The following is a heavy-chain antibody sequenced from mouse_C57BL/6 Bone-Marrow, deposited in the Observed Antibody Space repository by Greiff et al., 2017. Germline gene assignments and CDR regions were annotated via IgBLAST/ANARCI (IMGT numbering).Heavy chain of an antibody. D-gene: IGHD4-1*01. CDR1: GFTFSSYA. J-gene: IGHJ1*03. V-gene: IGHV5-4*01. Sequence: EVQVVESGGGLVKPGGSLKLSCAASGFTFSSYAMSWVRQTPEKRLEWVATISDGGSYTYYPDNVKGRFTISRDNAKNNLYLQMSHLKSEDTAMYYCARDWDPYWYFDVWGTGTTVTVSS. CDR3: ARDWDPYWYFDV. CDR2: ISDGGSYT.